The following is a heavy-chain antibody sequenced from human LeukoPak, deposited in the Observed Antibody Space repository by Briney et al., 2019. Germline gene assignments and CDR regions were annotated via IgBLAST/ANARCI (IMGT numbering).Heavy chain of an antibody. CDR1: GGSFSGYY. Sequence: SETLSLTCAVYGGSFSGYYWSWIRQPPGKGLEWIGSIYYSGNTYYSPSLKSRVTISVDTSKNQFSLNLSSLTAADTAVYYCASLTYTTMGMFDYWGQGTLVTVSS. D-gene: IGHD5-18*01. V-gene: IGHV4-34*01. J-gene: IGHJ4*02. CDR2: IYYSGNT. CDR3: ASLTYTTMGMFDY.